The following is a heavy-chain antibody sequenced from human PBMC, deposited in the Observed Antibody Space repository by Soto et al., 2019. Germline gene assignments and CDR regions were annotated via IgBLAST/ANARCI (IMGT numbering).Heavy chain of an antibody. CDR3: ARGAYDFWSGYQYGIFDY. CDR2: IYHSGST. J-gene: IGHJ4*02. CDR1: SGSISSSNW. V-gene: IGHV4-4*02. D-gene: IGHD3-3*01. Sequence: QVQLQESGPGLVKPSGTLSLTCAVSSGSISSSNWWSWVRQPPGKGLEWIGEIYHSGSTNYNPSLKSRVTISVDKSKNQFSLKRSSVTAADTAVYYCARGAYDFWSGYQYGIFDYWGQGTLVTVSS.